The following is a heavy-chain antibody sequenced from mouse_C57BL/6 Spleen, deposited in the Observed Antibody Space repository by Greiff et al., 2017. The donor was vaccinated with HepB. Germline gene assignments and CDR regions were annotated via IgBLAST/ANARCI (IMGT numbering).Heavy chain of an antibody. Sequence: DVMLVESGGGLVKPGGSLKLSCAASGFTFSSYAMSWVRQTPEKRLEWVATISDGGSYTYYPDNVKGRFTISRDNAKNNLYLQMSHLKSEDTAMYYWARGGYGSSPFAYWGQGTLVTVSA. D-gene: IGHD1-1*01. CDR3: ARGGYGSSPFAY. CDR1: GFTFSSYA. V-gene: IGHV5-4*03. CDR2: ISDGGSYT. J-gene: IGHJ3*01.